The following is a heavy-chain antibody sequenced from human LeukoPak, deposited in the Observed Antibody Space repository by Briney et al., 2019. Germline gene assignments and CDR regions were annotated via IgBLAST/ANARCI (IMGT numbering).Heavy chain of an antibody. J-gene: IGHJ4*02. CDR3: ARDLKGLSSSWYYFNY. V-gene: IGHV1-69*13. CDR2: IIPIFGTA. D-gene: IGHD6-13*01. CDR1: GGTFSSYA. Sequence: ASVKVSCKASGGTFSSYAISWVRQAPGQGLEWMGGIIPIFGTANYAQKFQGRVTITADESTSTAYMELSSLRSEDTAVYYCARDLKGLSSSWYYFNYWGQGTLVTVSS.